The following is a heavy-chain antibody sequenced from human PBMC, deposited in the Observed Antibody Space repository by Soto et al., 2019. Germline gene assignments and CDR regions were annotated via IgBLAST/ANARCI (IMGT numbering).Heavy chain of an antibody. CDR2: ISGSGGST. V-gene: IGHV3-23*01. D-gene: IGHD6-13*01. J-gene: IGHJ4*02. Sequence: EVQLLESGGGLVQPGGSLRLSCAASGFTFSNYAVTWVRQAPGKGLEWVSTISGSGGSTYYADSVKGRFTISRDNSKNTLKLQMTSLRAEDTAVYYCAKDQGSSWYEIDYWGQGPLVTVSS. CDR1: GFTFSNYA. CDR3: AKDQGSSWYEIDY.